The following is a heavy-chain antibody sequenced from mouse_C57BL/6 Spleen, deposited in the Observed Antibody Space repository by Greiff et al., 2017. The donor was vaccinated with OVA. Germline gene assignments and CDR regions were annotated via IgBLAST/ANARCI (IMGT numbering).Heavy chain of an antibody. J-gene: IGHJ4*01. D-gene: IGHD1-3*01. CDR1: GYTFTSYW. V-gene: IGHV1-69*01. CDR2: IDPSDSYT. CDR3: ARWGGKGDAMDY. Sequence: VQLQQPGAELVMPGASVKLSCKASGYTFTSYWMHWVKQRPGQGLEWIGEIDPSDSYTNYNQKFKGKSTLTVDKSSSTAYMQLSSLTSEDSAVYYCARWGGKGDAMDYWGQGTSVTVSS.